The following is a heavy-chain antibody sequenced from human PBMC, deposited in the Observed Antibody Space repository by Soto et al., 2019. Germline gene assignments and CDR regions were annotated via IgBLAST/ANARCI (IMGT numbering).Heavy chain of an antibody. D-gene: IGHD6-13*01. CDR3: VRLIGNSWLDY. J-gene: IGHJ4*02. CDR1: GDSVSTNTAT. CDR2: TYYRSRWYF. Sequence: SQTLSLTCDISGDSVSTNTATWDWIRQSPSRGLEWLGRTYYRSRWYFDYAVSVKSRITISPDISNNQVSLQLTSVTPDDTAIYYCVRLIGNSWLDYWGQGTLVTVSS. V-gene: IGHV6-1*01.